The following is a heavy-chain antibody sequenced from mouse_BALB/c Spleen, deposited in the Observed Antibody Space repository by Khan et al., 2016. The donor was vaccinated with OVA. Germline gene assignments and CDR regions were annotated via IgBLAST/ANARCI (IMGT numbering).Heavy chain of an antibody. CDR3: ARAFYNGAWFAY. D-gene: IGHD1-3*01. Sequence: QVQLQQSGPGLVAPSQTLSITCTVSGFSLSNYGVHWVRQPPGKGLEWLGVIWAGGSTNHNSALMSRLSISKDDSKRQVFLKMNSLQTDDTAMYYCARAFYNGAWFAYWGQGTLVTVS. J-gene: IGHJ3*01. CDR2: IWAGGST. V-gene: IGHV2-9*02. CDR1: GFSLSNYG.